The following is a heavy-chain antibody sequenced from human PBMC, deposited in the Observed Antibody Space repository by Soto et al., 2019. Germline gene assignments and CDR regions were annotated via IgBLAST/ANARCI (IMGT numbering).Heavy chain of an antibody. V-gene: IGHV1-58*01. J-gene: IGHJ6*02. CDR3: AADTSLLSYDFWSGYPEYPKGMDV. CDR1: GFTFTSSA. D-gene: IGHD3-3*01. Sequence: SVKVSFKASGFTFTSSAVQWVRQARGQRLEWIGWIVVGSGNTNYAQKFQERVTITRDMSTSTAYMEPNSLRSEDTAVYYCAADTSLLSYDFWSGYPEYPKGMDVWGQGTTVTVSS. CDR2: IVVGSGNT.